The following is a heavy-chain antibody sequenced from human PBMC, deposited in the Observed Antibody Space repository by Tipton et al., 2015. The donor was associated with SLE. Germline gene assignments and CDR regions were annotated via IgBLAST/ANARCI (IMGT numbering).Heavy chain of an antibody. D-gene: IGHD2-2*01. CDR3: ARSTDQNWFDP. Sequence: TLSLTCTVSGGSISSGGYYWTWIRQLPGKGLEWIGYIYYSGNTYYNPSLKSRGTISVDTSKNHFSLELNSVTAADTAVYYCARSTDQNWFDPWGQGTLVTVSS. V-gene: IGHV4-31*03. CDR1: GGSISSGGYY. J-gene: IGHJ5*02. CDR2: IYYSGNT.